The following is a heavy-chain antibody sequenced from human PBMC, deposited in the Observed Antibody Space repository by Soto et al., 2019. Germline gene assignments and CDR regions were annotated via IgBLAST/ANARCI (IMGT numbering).Heavy chain of an antibody. Sequence: GASVKVSCKASGYTFTSYGVNWVRQAPGQGLEWMGRISAYNGNTNYAEKVRGRVTMTTDTSTSTAYMELRSLRSDDTAVYYCAREALYSSGWYYSDYWGQGTPVTVSS. D-gene: IGHD6-13*01. CDR1: GYTFTSYG. J-gene: IGHJ4*02. CDR3: AREALYSSGWYYSDY. CDR2: ISAYNGNT. V-gene: IGHV1-18*01.